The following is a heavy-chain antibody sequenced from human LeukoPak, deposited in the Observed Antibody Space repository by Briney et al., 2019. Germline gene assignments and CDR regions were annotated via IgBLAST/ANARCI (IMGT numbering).Heavy chain of an antibody. Sequence: PSETLSLTCTVSGVSISSSNSYWGWIRQPPGKGLEWIGSIYYSGNTYYNASLKSQVSISIDTSKNQFSLRLTSVTAADTAVYYCARDGEITMVRGTEVWGQGTLVTVSS. CDR1: GVSISSSNSY. D-gene: IGHD3-10*01. CDR3: ARDGEITMVRGTEV. V-gene: IGHV4-39*02. J-gene: IGHJ4*02. CDR2: IYYSGNT.